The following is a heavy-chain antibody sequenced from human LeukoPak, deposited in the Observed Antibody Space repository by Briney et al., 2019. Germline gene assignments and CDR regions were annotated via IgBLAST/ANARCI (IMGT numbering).Heavy chain of an antibody. D-gene: IGHD3-10*01. Sequence: SGPTLVNPTQTLTLTCTFSGFSLSTSGMCVSWIRQPPGKALEWLARIDWDDDKYYSTSLKTRLTISKDTSKNQVVLTMTNMDPVDTATYYCARIISCGSGSYYDYWAREPWSPSPQ. J-gene: IGHJ4*02. CDR1: GFSLSTSGMC. CDR3: ARIISCGSGSYYDY. V-gene: IGHV2-70*11. CDR2: IDWDDDK.